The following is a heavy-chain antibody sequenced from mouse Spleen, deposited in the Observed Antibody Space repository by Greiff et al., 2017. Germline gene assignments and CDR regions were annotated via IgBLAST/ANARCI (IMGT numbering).Heavy chain of an antibody. Sequence: VQLQQPGAELVKPGASVKLSCKASGYTFTSYWMQWVKQRPGQGLEWIGEIDPSDSYTNYNQKFKGKATLTVDTSSSTAYMQLSSLTSEDSAVYYCAREDGNSYYFDYWGQGTTLTVSS. D-gene: IGHD2-1*01. CDR3: AREDGNSYYFDY. J-gene: IGHJ2*01. V-gene: IGHV1-50*01. CDR1: GYTFTSYW. CDR2: IDPSDSYT.